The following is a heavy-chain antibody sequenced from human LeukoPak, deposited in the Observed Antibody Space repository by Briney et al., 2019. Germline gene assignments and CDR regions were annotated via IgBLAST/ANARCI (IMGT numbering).Heavy chain of an antibody. Sequence: GGSLRLSCAASGFTFSNYSMNWVRQAPGKGLEWVSSISSSSYIYYADSVKGRFTISRDNAKNSLYLQMNSLRAEDTAVYYCARGGREDIVVVPAGFDYWGQGTLVTVSS. D-gene: IGHD2-2*01. J-gene: IGHJ4*02. CDR1: GFTFSNYS. CDR3: ARGGREDIVVVPAGFDY. CDR2: ISSSSYI. V-gene: IGHV3-21*01.